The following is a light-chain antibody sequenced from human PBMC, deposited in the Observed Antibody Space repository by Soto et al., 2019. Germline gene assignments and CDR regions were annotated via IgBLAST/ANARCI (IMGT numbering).Light chain of an antibody. J-gene: IGKJ4*01. CDR1: QNIGTY. Sequence: DIQMTQSPSSLSASVGDRVTISCRSSQNIGTYLSWYQQKPGRAPKLQIYAASNLQSGVPSRFSGSGSGTDFTLTIRSLQPEDFATYYCQQANSFPLTFGGGTKVDIK. CDR3: QQANSFPLT. CDR2: AAS. V-gene: IGKV1-39*01.